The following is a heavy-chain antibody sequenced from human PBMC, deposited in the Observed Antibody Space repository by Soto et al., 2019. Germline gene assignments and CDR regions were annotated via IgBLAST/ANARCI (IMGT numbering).Heavy chain of an antibody. Sequence: QVQLQESGPELVKSSQTLSLTCTVYNGSISTNGHYWTWIRQRPGKGLEWIAYIYYTGNSYYNPSLKSQLTISIDTSKNQFSLTLRSVTAADTAVYYCAREQWGFDSWGQGTLVTVSS. CDR3: AREQWGFDS. V-gene: IGHV4-31*01. CDR2: IYYTGNS. CDR1: NGSISTNGHY. J-gene: IGHJ4*02. D-gene: IGHD6-19*01.